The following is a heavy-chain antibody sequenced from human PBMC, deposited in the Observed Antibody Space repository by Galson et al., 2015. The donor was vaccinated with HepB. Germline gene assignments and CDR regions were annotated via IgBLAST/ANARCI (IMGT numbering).Heavy chain of an antibody. CDR2: INPNSGGT. V-gene: IGHV1-2*06. J-gene: IGHJ4*02. D-gene: IGHD4-17*01. CDR1: GYTFTDYF. CDR3: ARDDQPIYGDFGHFDY. Sequence: SVKVSCKASGYTFTDYFMHWVRQAPGQGLEWMGRINPNSGGTDYVQKFQGRVTTTGDPAISTAYLGLSWLTSDDTAVYFCARDDQPIYGDFGHFDYWGQGTLVTVSS.